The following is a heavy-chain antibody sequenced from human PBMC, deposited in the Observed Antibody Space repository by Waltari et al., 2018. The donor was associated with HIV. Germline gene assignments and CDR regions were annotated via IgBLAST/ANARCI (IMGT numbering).Heavy chain of an antibody. CDR3: ARLGYQDMDV. CDR2: IKTSGNS. V-gene: IGHV4-4*07. CDR1: GDSISNYY. Sequence: QVQVQESGPGLVKPSETLSLTCAVSGDSISNYYWSWIRQPAGKGLEWIGRIKTSGNSNYNPSLKSRLTLSADTSKTQVSLRLSSVTAADTAVYYCARLGYQDMDVWGQGTTVTVSS. J-gene: IGHJ6*02. D-gene: IGHD6-25*01.